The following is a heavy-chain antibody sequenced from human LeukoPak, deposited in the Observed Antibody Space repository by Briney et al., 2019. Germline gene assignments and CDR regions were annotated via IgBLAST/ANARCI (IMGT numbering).Heavy chain of an antibody. CDR3: AKDRGSFFFDF. J-gene: IGHJ4*02. CDR1: GFTFSSYG. D-gene: IGHD1-26*01. CDR2: ISYDGSNK. V-gene: IGHV3-30*18. Sequence: TGGSLRLSCAASGFTFSSYGMHWVRQAPGKGLEWVAVISYDGSNKYYADSVKGRFTISRDNSKNTLYLQMDSLRPDDTAVYYCAKDRGSFFFDFWGQGTLVTVSS.